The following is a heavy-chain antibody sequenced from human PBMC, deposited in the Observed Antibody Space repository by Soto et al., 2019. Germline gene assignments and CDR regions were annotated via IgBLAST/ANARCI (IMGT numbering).Heavy chain of an antibody. CDR1: GYTFTGYY. D-gene: IGHD4-4*01. CDR3: ARITVAAAFDI. CDR2: INPNSGGT. Sequence: ASVKVSCKASGYTFTGYYMHWVRQAPGQGLEWMGWINPNSGGTNYAQKFQGWVTMTRDTSISTAYMELSRLRSGDTAVYYCARITVAAAFDIWGHGTMVTVSS. J-gene: IGHJ3*02. V-gene: IGHV1-2*04.